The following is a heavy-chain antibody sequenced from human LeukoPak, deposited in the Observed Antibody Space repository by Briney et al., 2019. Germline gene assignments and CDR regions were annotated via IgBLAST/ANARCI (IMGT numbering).Heavy chain of an antibody. CDR3: ARAWYSWGYYFDY. CDR2: ISSSSSTI. V-gene: IGHV3-48*02. D-gene: IGHD1-26*01. CDR1: GFTFSSYS. Sequence: GGSLRLSCAASGFTFSSYSMNWVRQAPGKGLEWVSYISSSSSTIFYADSVKGRFTISRDNAKNSLYLQMHSLRDEDTAVYYCARAWYSWGYYFDYWGQGTLVTVSS. J-gene: IGHJ4*02.